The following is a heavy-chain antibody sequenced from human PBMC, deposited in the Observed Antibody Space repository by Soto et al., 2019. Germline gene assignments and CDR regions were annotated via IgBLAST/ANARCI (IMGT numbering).Heavy chain of an antibody. J-gene: IGHJ6*03. D-gene: IGHD3-3*01. CDR2: INGGNGDT. CDR1: GYSFTSYA. Sequence: ASVKVSCKASGYSFTSYAMHWVRQAPGQRLEWMGWINGGNGDTKYSQKFQGRVTITRDTSASTAYMELSSLRSEDTAVYYCARSYDFWSGYPYYYYYYMDVWGKGTTVTVSS. CDR3: ARSYDFWSGYPYYYYYYMDV. V-gene: IGHV1-3*01.